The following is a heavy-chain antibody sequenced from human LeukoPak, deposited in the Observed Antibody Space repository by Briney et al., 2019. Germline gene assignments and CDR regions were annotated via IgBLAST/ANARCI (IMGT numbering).Heavy chain of an antibody. CDR2: INHSGST. J-gene: IGHJ4*02. V-gene: IGHV4-34*01. Sequence: SETLSLTCAVYGESFSGYYWSWIRQPPGKGLEWIGEINHSGSTNYNPSLESRVTISIDTSKNHLYLKLSSVTAADTAMYYCARHSRAYSSTSGTFDYWGQGTLVTVSS. D-gene: IGHD2-2*01. CDR1: GESFSGYY. CDR3: ARHSRAYSSTSGTFDY.